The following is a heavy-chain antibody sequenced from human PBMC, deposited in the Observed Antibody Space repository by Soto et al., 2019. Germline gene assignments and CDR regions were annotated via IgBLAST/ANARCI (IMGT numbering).Heavy chain of an antibody. D-gene: IGHD3-22*01. CDR3: ARRAITMIVVVTNDAFDI. V-gene: IGHV1-69*06. CDR1: GGTFSSYA. CDR2: IIPIFGTA. J-gene: IGHJ3*02. Sequence: SVKVSCKASGGTFSSYAISWVRQAPGQGLEWMGGIIPIFGTANYAQKFQGRVTITADKSTSTAYMELSSLRSEDTAVYYCARRAITMIVVVTNDAFDIWVHGTRGTVS.